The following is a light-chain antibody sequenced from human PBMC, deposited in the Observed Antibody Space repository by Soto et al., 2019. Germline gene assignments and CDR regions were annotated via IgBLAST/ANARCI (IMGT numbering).Light chain of an antibody. Sequence: QSVLTQPASVSGSPGQSITISCTGTSSDVGGYNYVSWYQQHPGKAPKLMIYAVSNRPSGVSNRFSGSKSGYTASLTISGLQAEGEADYYCSSYTTSSPYVFGTGTKVTVL. V-gene: IGLV2-14*01. CDR3: SSYTTSSPYV. J-gene: IGLJ1*01. CDR1: SSDVGGYNY. CDR2: AVS.